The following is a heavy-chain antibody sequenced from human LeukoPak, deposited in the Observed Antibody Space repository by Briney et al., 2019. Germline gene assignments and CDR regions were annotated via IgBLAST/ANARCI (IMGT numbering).Heavy chain of an antibody. J-gene: IGHJ4*02. Sequence: ASVKVSCKASGYTFTSYYMHWVRQAPGQGLEWMGIINPSGGSTSYAQKFQGRVTMTEDTSTDTAYMELSSLRSEDTAVYYCATEPTHQSGSSPSMDYWGQGTLVTVSS. D-gene: IGHD1-26*01. CDR3: ATEPTHQSGSSPSMDY. CDR2: INPSGGST. V-gene: IGHV1-46*01. CDR1: GYTFTSYY.